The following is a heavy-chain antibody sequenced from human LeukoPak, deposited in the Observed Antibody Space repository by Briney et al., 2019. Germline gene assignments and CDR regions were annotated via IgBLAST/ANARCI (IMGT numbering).Heavy chain of an antibody. Sequence: SETLSLTCAVSGGSFSANYWSWIRQPPGKGLEWIGSIYYSGSTYYNPSLKSRVTISVDTSKNQFSLKLSSVTAADTAVYYCARARIFNWFDPWGQGTLVTVSS. CDR1: GGSFSANY. D-gene: IGHD2-15*01. J-gene: IGHJ5*02. V-gene: IGHV4-34*01. CDR2: IYYSGST. CDR3: ARARIFNWFDP.